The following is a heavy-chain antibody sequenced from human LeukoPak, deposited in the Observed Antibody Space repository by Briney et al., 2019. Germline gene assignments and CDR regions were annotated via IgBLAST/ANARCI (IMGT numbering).Heavy chain of an antibody. D-gene: IGHD2-15*01. CDR2: IWYDGSNK. CDR1: GFTFSSYG. V-gene: IGHV3-33*01. Sequence: PGRALRLSCAASGFTFSSYGMHWVRQAPGKGLEWVAVIWYDGSNKYYADSVKGRFTISRDNSKNTLYLQMNSLRAEDTAVYYCARDVAYYYYYMDVWGKGTTVTVSS. J-gene: IGHJ6*03. CDR3: ARDVAYYYYYMDV.